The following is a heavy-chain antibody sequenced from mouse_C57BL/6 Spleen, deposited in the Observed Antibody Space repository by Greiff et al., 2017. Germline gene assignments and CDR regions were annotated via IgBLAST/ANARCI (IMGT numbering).Heavy chain of an antibody. CDR1: GYTFTDYE. V-gene: IGHV1-15*01. Sequence: VQLQQSGAELVRPGASVTLSCKASGYTFTDYEMHWVKQTPVHGLEWIGAIDPETGGTAYNQKFKGKAILTADKSSSTAYMGLRSLTSEDSAVYYCTRGGGYCDYWGKGTTLTVSS. J-gene: IGHJ2*01. CDR2: IDPETGGT. CDR3: TRGGGYCDY.